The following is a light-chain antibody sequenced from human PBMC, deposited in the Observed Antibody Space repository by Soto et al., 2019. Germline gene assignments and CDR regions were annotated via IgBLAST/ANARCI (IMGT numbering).Light chain of an antibody. CDR3: QQSYSTLWT. V-gene: IGKV1-39*01. J-gene: IGKJ1*01. Sequence: DIQMTQSPSTLSASVGDRVTITCRASQSISSWLAWYQQKPGEAPNLLIFGASTLQSGVPSRFSGSGSGTDFTLTISSLQPEDFATYYCQQSYSTLWTFGLGTKVDI. CDR1: QSISSW. CDR2: GAS.